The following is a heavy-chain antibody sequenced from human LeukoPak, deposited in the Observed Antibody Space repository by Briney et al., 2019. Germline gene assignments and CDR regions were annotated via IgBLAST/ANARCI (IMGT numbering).Heavy chain of an antibody. V-gene: IGHV4-34*01. CDR3: TEFYFDRSGYADY. D-gene: IGHD3-22*01. Sequence: SETLSLTCAVYSESFSDSYWNWIRQPPGKGLEWIGEIHHSGSTKCNPSLKSRVTISVDMSENQVSLKLRSVTAADTAVYYCTEFYFDRSGYADYWGQGTLVTVSS. J-gene: IGHJ4*02. CDR1: SESFSDSY. CDR2: IHHSGST.